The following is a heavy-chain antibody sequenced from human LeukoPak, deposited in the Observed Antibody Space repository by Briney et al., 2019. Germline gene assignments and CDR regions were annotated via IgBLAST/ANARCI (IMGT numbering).Heavy chain of an antibody. CDR3: ASLPSRYCSSTSCYPYYFDY. V-gene: IGHV4-59*01. CDR1: GGSISGYY. D-gene: IGHD2-2*01. Sequence: PSETLSLTCTVSGGSISGYYWTWIRQPPGKGLEWIGYIYYSGNTNYNPSLKSRVTISVDTSKNQFSLKLSSVTAADTAVYYCASLPSRYCSSTSCYPYYFDYWGQGTLVTVSS. J-gene: IGHJ4*02. CDR2: IYYSGNT.